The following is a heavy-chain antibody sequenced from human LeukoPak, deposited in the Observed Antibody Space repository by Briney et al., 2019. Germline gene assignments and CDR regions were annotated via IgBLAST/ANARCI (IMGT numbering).Heavy chain of an antibody. CDR1: GFTVSSNY. V-gene: IGHV3-66*01. Sequence: PGGSLRLSCAASGFTVSSNYMSWVRQAPGKGLEWVSVIYSGGSTYYADSVKGRFTISRDNSENTLYLQMNSLRAEDTAVYYCAQDFYGSGSYDYWGQGTLVTVSS. CDR2: IYSGGST. CDR3: AQDFYGSGSYDY. D-gene: IGHD3-10*01. J-gene: IGHJ4*02.